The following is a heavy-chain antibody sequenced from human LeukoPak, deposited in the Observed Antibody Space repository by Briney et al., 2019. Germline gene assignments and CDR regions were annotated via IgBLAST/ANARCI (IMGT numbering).Heavy chain of an antibody. CDR2: IIPIFGTA. V-gene: IGHV1-69*05. J-gene: IGHJ6*03. CDR3: ASSLAPPRRYYYYYYMDV. CDR1: GGTFSSYA. Sequence: GASVKVSCKASGGTFSSYAIIWVRQAPGQGLEWMGGIIPIFGTANYAQKFQGRVTITTDESTSTAYMELSSLRSEDTAVYYCASSLAPPRRYYYYYYMDVWGKGTTVTVSS.